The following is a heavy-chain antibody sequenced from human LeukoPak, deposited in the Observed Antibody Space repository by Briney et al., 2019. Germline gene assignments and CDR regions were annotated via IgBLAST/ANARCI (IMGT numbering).Heavy chain of an antibody. J-gene: IGHJ4*02. CDR1: GFTFSSYG. Sequence: GGSLRLSCAASGFTFSSYGMHWVRQAPGKGLERVAVIWYDGSNKYYADSVKGRFTIPRDNSKNTLYLQMNSLRAEDTAVYYCARDGHDYGDSPYYFDYWGQGTLVTVSS. CDR3: ARDGHDYGDSPYYFDY. D-gene: IGHD4-17*01. CDR2: IWYDGSNK. V-gene: IGHV3-33*01.